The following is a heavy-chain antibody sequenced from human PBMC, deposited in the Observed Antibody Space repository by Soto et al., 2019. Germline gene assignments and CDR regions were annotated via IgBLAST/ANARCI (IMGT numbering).Heavy chain of an antibody. J-gene: IGHJ4*02. CDR2: ISHSGST. V-gene: IGHV4-34*01. Sequence: QVQLQQWGAGLLKPSETLSLMCAVYGVSFSGYHWTWIRQPPGKGLEWIGEISHSGSTNYNPSLKSRVTISVDTSKNQFSLKLSSVTAADTAVYYCARGVALFGVVTDYWGQGTLVTVSS. D-gene: IGHD3-3*01. CDR1: GVSFSGYH. CDR3: ARGVALFGVVTDY.